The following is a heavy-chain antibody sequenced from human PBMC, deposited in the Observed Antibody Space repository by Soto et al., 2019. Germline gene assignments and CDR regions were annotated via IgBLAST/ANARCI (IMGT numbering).Heavy chain of an antibody. D-gene: IGHD3-3*01. CDR3: ARLTIRYYDFWSGYYRYFDY. CDR2: INHSGST. V-gene: IGHV4-34*01. J-gene: IGHJ4*02. Sequence: SETLSLTCAVYGGSFSGYYWSWIRQPPGKGLEGIGEINHSGSTNYNPSLKSRVTISVDTSKNQFSLKLSSVTAADTAVYYCARLTIRYYDFWSGYYRYFDYWGQGTLVTVSS. CDR1: GGSFSGYY.